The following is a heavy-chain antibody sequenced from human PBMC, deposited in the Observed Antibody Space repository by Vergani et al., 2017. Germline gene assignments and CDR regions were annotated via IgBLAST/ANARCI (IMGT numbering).Heavy chain of an antibody. V-gene: IGHV3-30*19. Sequence: VQLLESGGGVVQRGGSLRLSCATSGFTLSNYDMQWIRQGPGKGLEWVAVISYDGSNKYYADSVKGRFTISRDNSKNTLYLQMNSLRAEDTAVYYCARGASGDYVSSFDYWGQGTLVTVSS. CDR3: ARGASGDYVSSFDY. D-gene: IGHD4-17*01. J-gene: IGHJ4*02. CDR1: GFTLSNYD. CDR2: ISYDGSNK.